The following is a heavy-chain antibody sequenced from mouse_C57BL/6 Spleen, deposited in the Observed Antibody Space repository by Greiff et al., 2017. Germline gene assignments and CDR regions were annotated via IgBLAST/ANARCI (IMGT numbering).Heavy chain of an antibody. V-gene: IGHV5-4*01. Sequence: EVQLVESGGGLVKPGGSLKLSCAASGFTFSSYAMSWVRQTPGKRLEWVATISDGGSYTYYPDNVKGRFTISRDNAKNNLYLQMSHLKSEDTAMYYCAREYYGSSYGAMDYWGQGTSVTVSS. D-gene: IGHD1-1*01. CDR3: AREYYGSSYGAMDY. CDR1: GFTFSSYA. CDR2: ISDGGSYT. J-gene: IGHJ4*01.